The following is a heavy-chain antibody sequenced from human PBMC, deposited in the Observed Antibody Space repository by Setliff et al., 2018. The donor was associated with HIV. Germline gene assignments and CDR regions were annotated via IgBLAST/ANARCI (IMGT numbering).Heavy chain of an antibody. V-gene: IGHV3-9*01. CDR1: GFTFDDYA. Sequence: GGSLRLSCAASGFTFDDYAMHWVRQAPGKGLEWVSGISWNSGSIGYADSVKGRFTISRGNAKNSLYLQMNSLRAEDTAVYYCARDATRGGDVDVWAKGTTVTVSS. CDR2: ISWNSGSI. J-gene: IGHJ6*04. CDR3: ARDATRGGDVDV. D-gene: IGHD2-21*02.